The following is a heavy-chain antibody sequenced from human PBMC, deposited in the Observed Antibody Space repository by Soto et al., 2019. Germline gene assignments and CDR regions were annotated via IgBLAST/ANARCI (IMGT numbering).Heavy chain of an antibody. CDR2: IYHGDSDT. Sequence: PVETLKSLCYALGDSFNTYWIGRVRQMPWKGVGWMGIIYHGDSDTRYSPSFRGQVIITADKNINTALHQWSSMKASDAAIYYCGRHLGFCRSNSCHIEGLDLWGQGTMVTVSS. V-gene: IGHV5-51*01. J-gene: IGHJ5*02. CDR1: GDSFNTYW. D-gene: IGHD2-2*01. CDR3: GRHLGFCRSNSCHIEGLDL.